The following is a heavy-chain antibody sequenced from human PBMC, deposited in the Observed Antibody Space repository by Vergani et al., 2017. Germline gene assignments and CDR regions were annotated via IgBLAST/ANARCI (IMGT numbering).Heavy chain of an antibody. CDR1: GGSMSGYY. V-gene: IGHV4-59*01. CDR2: MYHSGST. CDR3: GRVADFYGLGSRLLDL. D-gene: IGHD3-10*01. Sequence: QVRLQESGPGLVKPSETLSLTCSVSGGSMSGYYWSWIRQPPGEELEWIGYMYHSGSTNYNPSLETRVTISGDTSKNQFSLKLNSVTAADTAVYYCGRVADFYGLGSRLLDLWGQGILVTVS. J-gene: IGHJ5*02.